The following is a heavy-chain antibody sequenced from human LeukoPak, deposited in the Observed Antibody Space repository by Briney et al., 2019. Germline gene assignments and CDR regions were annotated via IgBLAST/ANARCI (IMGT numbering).Heavy chain of an antibody. CDR3: ARDRIRGIAARLATGFDY. Sequence: SETLSLTCTVSGGSISSSSYYWGWIRQPPGKGLEWIGSIYYSGSTYYNPSLKSRVTISVDTSKNQFSLKLSSVTAADTAVYYCARDRIRGIAARLATGFDYWGQGTLVTVSS. J-gene: IGHJ4*02. V-gene: IGHV4-39*07. D-gene: IGHD6-6*01. CDR1: GGSISSSSYY. CDR2: IYYSGST.